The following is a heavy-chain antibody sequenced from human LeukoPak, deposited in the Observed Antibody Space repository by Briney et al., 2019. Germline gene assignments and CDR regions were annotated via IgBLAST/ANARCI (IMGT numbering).Heavy chain of an antibody. Sequence: GGSLRLSCAASGFTFSSYAMHWVRQAPGKGLEWVAVISYDGSNKYYADSVKGRFTISRDNSKNTLYLQMNSLRAEDTAVYYCARDRWPQPGVYGMDVWGQGTTVTVSS. CDR3: ARDRWPQPGVYGMDV. D-gene: IGHD1-14*01. CDR2: ISYDGSNK. V-gene: IGHV3-30*04. J-gene: IGHJ6*02. CDR1: GFTFSSYA.